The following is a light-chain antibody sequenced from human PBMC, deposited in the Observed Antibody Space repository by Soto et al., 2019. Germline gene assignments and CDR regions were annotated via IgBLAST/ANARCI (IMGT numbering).Light chain of an antibody. J-gene: IGKJ1*01. V-gene: IGKV3-15*01. Sequence: EVVLTQSPATLSVSPGERATLSCRSSENINNRLAWYQQTPGQAPRLLIYGASTRATGIPDRFRGSGSGTEFTLNFGSLQSEDFAVYYCQQYSDWPSWTFGQGTNVEI. CDR2: GAS. CDR3: QQYSDWPSWT. CDR1: ENINNR.